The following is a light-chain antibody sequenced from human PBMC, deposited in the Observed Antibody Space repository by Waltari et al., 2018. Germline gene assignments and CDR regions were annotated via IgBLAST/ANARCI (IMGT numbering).Light chain of an antibody. J-gene: IGKJ1*01. CDR1: QSVSRT. CDR3: QHYVSLPAT. Sequence: EIVLTQSPGTLFLSPGEGATLSCRASQSVSRTLAWYQQKPGQAPSLLIYGASRRATGIPDRFSGSGSGTDFSLTISRLEPDDSAVYFCQHYVSLPATFGQGTKVEIK. CDR2: GAS. V-gene: IGKV3-20*01.